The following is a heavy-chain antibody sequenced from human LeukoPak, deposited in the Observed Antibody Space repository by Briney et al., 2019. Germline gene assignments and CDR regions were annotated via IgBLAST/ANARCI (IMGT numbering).Heavy chain of an antibody. CDR2: INPNSGGT. CDR1: GYTFTGYY. V-gene: IGHV1-2*02. CDR3: ARDLRGYSYGFINY. D-gene: IGHD5-18*01. J-gene: IGHJ4*02. Sequence: ASVKVSCKASGYTFTGYYMHWVRQAPRHGREWMGWINPNSGGTNYAQKFQGRVTMTRDTSISTAYMELSRLRSDDTAVYYCARDLRGYSYGFINYWGQGTLVTVSS.